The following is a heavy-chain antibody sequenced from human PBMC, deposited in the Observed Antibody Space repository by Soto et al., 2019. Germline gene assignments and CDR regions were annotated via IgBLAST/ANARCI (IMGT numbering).Heavy chain of an antibody. D-gene: IGHD6-6*01. Sequence: ASVKVSCKASGYTFTSYAMHWVRQAPGQRLEWMGWINAGNGNTKYSQKFQGRVTITRDTSASTAYMELSSLRSEDTAVYYCARGAEIAARLSYFDYWGQGTLVTVSS. J-gene: IGHJ4*02. CDR1: GYTFTSYA. CDR2: INAGNGNT. CDR3: ARGAEIAARLSYFDY. V-gene: IGHV1-3*01.